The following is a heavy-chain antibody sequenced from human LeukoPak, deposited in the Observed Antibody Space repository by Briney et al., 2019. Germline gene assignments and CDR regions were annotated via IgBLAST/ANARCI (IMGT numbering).Heavy chain of an antibody. CDR1: GYTFTSYG. Sequence: VASVKVSCKASGYTFTSYGISWVRQAPGQGLEWMGGIIPIFGTANYAQKFQGRVTITADESTSTAYMELSSLRSEDTAVYYCARGTAMAISNWFDPWGQGTLVTVSS. V-gene: IGHV1-69*13. D-gene: IGHD5-18*01. CDR2: IIPIFGTA. J-gene: IGHJ5*02. CDR3: ARGTAMAISNWFDP.